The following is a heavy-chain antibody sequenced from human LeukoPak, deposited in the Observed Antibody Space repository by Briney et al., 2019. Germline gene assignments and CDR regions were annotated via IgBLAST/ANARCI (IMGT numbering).Heavy chain of an antibody. CDR3: ARNYGGNSYDAFDI. J-gene: IGHJ3*02. V-gene: IGHV3-21*01. D-gene: IGHD4-23*01. CDR1: GFTFSSYS. CDR2: ISSSSSYI. Sequence: GGSLRLSCAASGFTFSSYSMNWVRQAPGKGLEWVSSISSSSSYIYYADSVTGRFTISRDNARNSLYLQMNSLRAEDTAVYYCARNYGGNSYDAFDIWGQGTMVTVSS.